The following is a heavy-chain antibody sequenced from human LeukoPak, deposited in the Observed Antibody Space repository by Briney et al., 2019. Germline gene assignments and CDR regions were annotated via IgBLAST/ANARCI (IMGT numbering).Heavy chain of an antibody. Sequence: PSETLSLTCTVSGGSISNYYWSWIRQPAGKGLEWIGRVFTSGSPNYNPSLKSRVTMSVDTSKNQFSLKLSSVTAADTAVYYCARAIYGNWFDPWGQGTLVTVSS. CDR3: ARAIYGNWFDP. V-gene: IGHV4-4*07. J-gene: IGHJ5*02. D-gene: IGHD3-10*01. CDR2: VFTSGSP. CDR1: GGSISNYY.